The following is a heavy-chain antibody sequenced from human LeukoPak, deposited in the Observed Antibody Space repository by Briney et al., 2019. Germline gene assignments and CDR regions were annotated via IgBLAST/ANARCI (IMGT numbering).Heavy chain of an antibody. CDR1: GFTFSSYA. CDR3: AKTSGGSWALNF. V-gene: IGHV3-23*01. CDR2: INGSGINT. D-gene: IGHD2-15*01. Sequence: PGGSLRLSCAASGFTFSSYAMSWVRQAPGKGLEWVSAINGSGINTYYADSVKGRFTISRDNSKNTLYLQMNSLRADDTAIYYCAKTSGGSWALNFWGQGTLVTVSS. J-gene: IGHJ4*02.